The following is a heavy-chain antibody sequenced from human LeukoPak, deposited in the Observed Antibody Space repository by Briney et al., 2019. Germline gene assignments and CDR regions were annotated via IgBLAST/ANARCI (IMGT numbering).Heavy chain of an antibody. V-gene: IGHV4-39*01. J-gene: IGHJ4*02. Sequence: SETLSLTYTVSGGXISSTSYFWGWIRQPPGKGLEWLGIIYYSGSTSYNPSLKSRVTISLHTSKNQFSLKLSSVTAADTAVYYCARSKADSSGYYYFDYWGQGTLVTVSS. CDR3: ARSKADSSGYYYFDY. CDR2: IYYSGST. D-gene: IGHD3-22*01. CDR1: GGXISSTSYF.